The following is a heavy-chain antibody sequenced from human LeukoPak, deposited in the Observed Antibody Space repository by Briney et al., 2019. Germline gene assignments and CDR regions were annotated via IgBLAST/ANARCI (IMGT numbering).Heavy chain of an antibody. CDR3: ARDVDYYGSGSYYNLGYYYYYGMDV. D-gene: IGHD3-10*01. Sequence: ASVKVSCKASGYTFTSYGISWVRQAPGQGLEWMGWISAYNGNANYAQKLQGRVTVTTDTSTSTAYMELRSLRSDDTAVYYCARDVDYYGSGSYYNLGYYYYYGMDVWGQGTTVTVSS. CDR2: ISAYNGNA. CDR1: GYTFTSYG. J-gene: IGHJ6*02. V-gene: IGHV1-18*01.